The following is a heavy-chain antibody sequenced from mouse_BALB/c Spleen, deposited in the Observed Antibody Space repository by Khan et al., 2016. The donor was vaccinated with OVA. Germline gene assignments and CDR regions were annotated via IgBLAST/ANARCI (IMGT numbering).Heavy chain of an antibody. CDR1: GFNIKDTY. CDR2: IDPANGNT. V-gene: IGHV14-3*02. CDR3: VRDYWDVFDY. J-gene: IGHJ3*01. D-gene: IGHD4-1*01. Sequence: VQLQQSGAELVKPGASVKLSCTASGFNIKDTYIHWVKQRPEQGLEWIGRIDPANGNTKYDPKFQGKATITADTSSNTAYLQRSSLTSEDTAVYYCVRDYWDVFDYWGQGTLVTVSA.